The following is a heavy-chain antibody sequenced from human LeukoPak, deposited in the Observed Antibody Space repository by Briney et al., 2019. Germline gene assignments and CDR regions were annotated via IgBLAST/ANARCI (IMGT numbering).Heavy chain of an antibody. CDR2: INPSGGST. J-gene: IGHJ4*02. CDR3: ARVWVGADDYSDY. Sequence: ASXXVXXKASGYTFTSYYMHWVRQAPGQGLEWMGIINPSGGSTSYAQKFQGRVTMTRDTSTSTVYMELSSLRSEDTAVYHCARVWVGADDYSDYWGQGTLVTVSS. CDR1: GYTFTSYY. V-gene: IGHV1-46*01. D-gene: IGHD1-26*01.